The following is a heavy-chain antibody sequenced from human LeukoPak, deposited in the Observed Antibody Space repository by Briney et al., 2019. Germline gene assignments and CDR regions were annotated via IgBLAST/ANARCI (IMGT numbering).Heavy chain of an antibody. V-gene: IGHV4-4*02. CDR3: ARYLRRYYDSSGPYSDAFDI. Sequence: SETLSLTCAVSGGSISSSNWWSWVRRPPGKGLEWIGEIYHSGSTNYNPSLKSRVTISVDKSKNQFSLKLSSVTAADTAVYYCARYLRRYYDSSGPYSDAFDIWGQGTMVTVSS. CDR2: IYHSGST. D-gene: IGHD3-22*01. J-gene: IGHJ3*02. CDR1: GGSISSSNW.